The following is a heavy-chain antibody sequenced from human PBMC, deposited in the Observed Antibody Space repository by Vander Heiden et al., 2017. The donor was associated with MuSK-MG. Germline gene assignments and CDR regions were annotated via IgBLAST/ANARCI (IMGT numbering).Heavy chain of an antibody. Sequence: QVQLQQWGAGLLKPSETLSLTCAVYGGSFSGYYWSWIRQPPGKGLEWIGEINHSGSTDYNPSLKSRVTISVDTSKNQFSLKLSSVTAADTAVYYCTRGSSVLLGGYYYHYGMDVWGLGTTVTVSS. CDR2: INHSGST. CDR3: TRGSSVLLGGYYYHYGMDV. CDR1: GGSFSGYY. J-gene: IGHJ6*02. V-gene: IGHV4-34*02. D-gene: IGHD6-19*01.